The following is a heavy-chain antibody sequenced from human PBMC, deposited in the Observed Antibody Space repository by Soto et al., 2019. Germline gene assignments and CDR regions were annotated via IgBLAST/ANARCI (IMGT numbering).Heavy chain of an antibody. V-gene: IGHV3-21*01. CDR1: GFTFSSYS. J-gene: IGHJ6*02. CDR2: ISSSSSYI. Sequence: PGGSLRLSCAASGFTFSSYSMNWVRQAPGKGLEWVSSISSSSSYIYYADSVKGRFTISRDNAKNSLYLQMNSLRAEDTAVYYCARDGENRYYYYGMDVWGQGTTVTVSS. D-gene: IGHD3-10*01. CDR3: ARDGENRYYYYGMDV.